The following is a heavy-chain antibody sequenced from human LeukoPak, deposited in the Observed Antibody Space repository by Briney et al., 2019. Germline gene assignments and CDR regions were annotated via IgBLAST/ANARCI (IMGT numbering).Heavy chain of an antibody. V-gene: IGHV4-4*09. CDR2: IYTSGST. D-gene: IGHD3-16*02. J-gene: IGHJ6*03. CDR3: ARLAVSPGLYYYYYYYMDV. Sequence: PSETLSLTCTVSGGSISSYYWSWIRQPPGKGLEWIGYIYTSGSTNYNPSLKSRVTISVDTSKNQFSLKLSSVTAADTAVYYCARLAVSPGLYYYYYYYMDVWGKGTTVTVSS. CDR1: GGSISSYY.